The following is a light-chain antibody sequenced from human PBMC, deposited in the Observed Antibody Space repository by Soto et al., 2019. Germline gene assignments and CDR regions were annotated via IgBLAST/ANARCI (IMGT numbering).Light chain of an antibody. V-gene: IGLV2-14*03. CDR2: DVD. Sequence: QSALTQPASESGSPGQSITISCTGTNNDVGGYNYVSWYQHHPGKAPKLIIYDVDDRPSGISNRFSGSRSGNTASLTISGLQAEDEADYYCTSYTTSTTVMFGGGTKVTVL. CDR1: NNDVGGYNY. J-gene: IGLJ3*02. CDR3: TSYTTSTTVM.